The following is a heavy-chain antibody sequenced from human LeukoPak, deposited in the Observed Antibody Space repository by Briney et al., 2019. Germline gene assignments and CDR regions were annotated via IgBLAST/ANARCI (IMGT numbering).Heavy chain of an antibody. CDR3: AREDEVVPPYYFDY. V-gene: IGHV4-34*01. Sequence: SSETLSLTCAVYGGSFSGYYWSWIRQPPGKGLEWIGEINHSGSTNYNPSLKSRVTISVDTSKNQFSLKLSSVTAADTAVYYCAREDEVVPPYYFDYWGQGTLVTVSS. CDR2: INHSGST. D-gene: IGHD2-2*01. J-gene: IGHJ4*02. CDR1: GGSFSGYY.